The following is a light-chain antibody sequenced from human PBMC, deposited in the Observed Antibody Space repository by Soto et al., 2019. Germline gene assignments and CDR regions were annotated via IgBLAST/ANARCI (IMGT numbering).Light chain of an antibody. V-gene: IGKV3-20*01. Sequence: ETVLTQSPGPLSLSPGERATLSCRSSQSVRSSSLAWYQQRPGQAPRLLIYGTSSRATGIPDRFSGSGSGTDFTLTISRLEPEDFAVYFCQRYGSSPLITFGQGTRLEIK. CDR1: QSVRSSS. CDR3: QRYGSSPLIT. CDR2: GTS. J-gene: IGKJ5*01.